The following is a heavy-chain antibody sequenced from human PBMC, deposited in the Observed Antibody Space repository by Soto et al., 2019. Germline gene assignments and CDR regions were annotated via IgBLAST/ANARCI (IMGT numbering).Heavy chain of an antibody. J-gene: IGHJ4*02. Sequence: ETLSLTCTVSGGSISSYYWSWIRQPPGKGLEWIGYIYYSGSTNYNPSLKSRVTISVDTSKNQFSLKLSSVTAADTAVYYCARENYDILTPLPQYYFDYWGQGTLVTVSS. CDR2: IYYSGST. V-gene: IGHV4-59*01. CDR3: ARENYDILTPLPQYYFDY. D-gene: IGHD3-9*01. CDR1: GGSISSYY.